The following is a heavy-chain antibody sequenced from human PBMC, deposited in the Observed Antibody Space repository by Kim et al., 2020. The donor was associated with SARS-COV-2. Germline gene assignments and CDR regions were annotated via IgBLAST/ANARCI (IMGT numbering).Heavy chain of an antibody. CDR3: AIYGSGSYYPYYYYYGMDV. Sequence: SVKVSCKASGGTFSSYAISWVRQAPGQGLEWMGGIIPIFGTANYAQKFQGRVTITADESTSTAYMELSSLRSEDTAVYYCAIYGSGSYYPYYYYYGMDVWGQGTTVTVSS. J-gene: IGHJ6*02. V-gene: IGHV1-69*13. D-gene: IGHD3-10*01. CDR1: GGTFSSYA. CDR2: IIPIFGTA.